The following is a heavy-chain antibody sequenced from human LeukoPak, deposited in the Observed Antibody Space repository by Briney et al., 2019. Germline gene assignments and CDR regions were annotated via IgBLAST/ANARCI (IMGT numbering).Heavy chain of an antibody. D-gene: IGHD1-26*01. CDR1: GFTFRNAS. Sequence: GGSLRLSCAASGFTFRNASMSWVRQAPGKGLEWVGRIKSKTDGGTTDYAAPVKGRFTISRDDSKNTLYLQMNSLRGEDTAVYYCAREFTSAYSGSSRGLWGQGTLVTVSS. CDR3: AREFTSAYSGSSRGL. CDR2: IKSKTDGGTT. V-gene: IGHV3-15*01. J-gene: IGHJ4*02.